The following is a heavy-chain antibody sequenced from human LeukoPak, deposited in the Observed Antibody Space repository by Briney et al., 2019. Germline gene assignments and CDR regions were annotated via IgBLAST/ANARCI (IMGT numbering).Heavy chain of an antibody. V-gene: IGHV4-4*07. CDR3: ARDQTSHSYYYMDV. CDR2: IYGGRNT. CDR1: RGSIGTYS. J-gene: IGHJ6*03. Sequence: SETLSLTCPVSRGSIGTYSWTWIRQPAGKGLEWIGRIYGGRNTNYNPSLKSRVTMSVDTSKNHFSLKLSSVTAADTAVYYCARDQTSHSYYYMDVWGKGTTVTVSS.